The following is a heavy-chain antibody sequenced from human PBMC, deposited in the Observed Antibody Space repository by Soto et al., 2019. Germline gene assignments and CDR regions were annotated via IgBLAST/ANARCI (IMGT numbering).Heavy chain of an antibody. CDR3: AKASFPYGSGSYYNVFDY. Sequence: PGGSLRLSCAASGFTFSSYAMSWVRQAPGKGLEWVSAISGSGGSTCYADSVKGRFTISRDNSKNTLYLQMNSLRAEDTAVYYCAKASFPYGSGSYYNVFDYWGQGTLVT. J-gene: IGHJ4*02. CDR2: ISGSGGST. D-gene: IGHD3-10*01. CDR1: GFTFSSYA. V-gene: IGHV3-23*01.